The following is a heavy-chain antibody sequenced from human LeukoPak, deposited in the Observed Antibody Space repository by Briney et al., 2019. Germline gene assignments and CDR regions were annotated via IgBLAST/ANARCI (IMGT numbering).Heavy chain of an antibody. V-gene: IGHV4-59*01. J-gene: IGHJ4*02. Sequence: PSETLSLTCTVSGGSISSYYWSWIRQPPGKGLEWIGYIYYSGSTNYNPSLKSRVTISVDTSKNQFSLKLSSVTAADTAVYYCARAGKLWFGELFSAYYFDYWGQGTLVTVSS. CDR3: ARAGKLWFGELFSAYYFDY. CDR2: IYYSGST. D-gene: IGHD3-10*01. CDR1: GGSISSYY.